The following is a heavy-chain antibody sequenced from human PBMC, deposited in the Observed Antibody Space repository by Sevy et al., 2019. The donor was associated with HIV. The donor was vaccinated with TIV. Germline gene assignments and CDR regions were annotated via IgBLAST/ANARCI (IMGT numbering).Heavy chain of an antibody. V-gene: IGHV4-59*01. CDR3: ARGYTFGELFSNYYGMDV. CDR1: GGSISSYY. J-gene: IGHJ6*02. CDR2: IYYSGST. Sequence: SETLSLTCTVSGGSISSYYWSWIRQPPGKGLEWIGYIYYSGSTNYNPSLKSRVTISVDTSKNQFSLKLSSVTAADTAVYYCARGYTFGELFSNYYGMDVWGQGTTVTVSS. D-gene: IGHD3-10*01.